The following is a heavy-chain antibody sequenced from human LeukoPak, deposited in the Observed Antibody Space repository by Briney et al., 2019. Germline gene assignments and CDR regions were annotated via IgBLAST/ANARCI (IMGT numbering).Heavy chain of an antibody. CDR2: INHSGST. V-gene: IGHV4-34*01. J-gene: IGHJ5*02. D-gene: IGHD3-16*01. CDR3: ARNDYIWGSRRFDP. Sequence: PSETLSLTCAVYGGSFSGYYWSGIRQPPGKGLEWIGEINHSGSTNYNPSLKSRVAISVDTSKNQFSLKLSSVTAADTAVYYCARNDYIWGSRRFDPWGQGTLVTVSS. CDR1: GGSFSGYY.